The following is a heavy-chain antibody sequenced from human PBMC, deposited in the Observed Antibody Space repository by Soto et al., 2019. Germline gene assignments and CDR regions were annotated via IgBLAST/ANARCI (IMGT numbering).Heavy chain of an antibody. Sequence: QVQLQQWGAGLLKPSETLSLTCAVYGGSFSGYYWSWIRQPPGKGLEWIGEINHSGSTNYNPSLKRRVTISVDTSKNQFSLKLSSVTAADTAVYYCAREPYDYIWGSYRPYYFDYWGQGTLVTVSS. CDR1: GGSFSGYY. J-gene: IGHJ4*02. CDR3: AREPYDYIWGSYRPYYFDY. V-gene: IGHV4-34*01. CDR2: INHSGST. D-gene: IGHD3-16*02.